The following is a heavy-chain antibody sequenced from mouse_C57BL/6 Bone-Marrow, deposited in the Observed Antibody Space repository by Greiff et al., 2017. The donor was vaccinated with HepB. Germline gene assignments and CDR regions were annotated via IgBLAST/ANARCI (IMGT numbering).Heavy chain of an antibody. CDR1: GYTFTSYW. V-gene: IGHV1-53*01. CDR3: ARRGYYGSRFDY. Sequence: QVHVKQPGTELVKPGASVKLSCKASGYTFTSYWMHWVKQRPGQGLEWIGNINPSNGGTNYNEKFKSKATLTVDKASSTAYMQLSSLTSEDSAVYYCARRGYYGSRFDYWGQGTTLTVSS. J-gene: IGHJ2*01. CDR2: INPSNGGT. D-gene: IGHD1-1*01.